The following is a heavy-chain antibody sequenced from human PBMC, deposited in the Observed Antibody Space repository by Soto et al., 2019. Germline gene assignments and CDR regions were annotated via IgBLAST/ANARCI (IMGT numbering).Heavy chain of an antibody. Sequence: QVQLVESGGGVVQPGRSLRLSSAASGFTFSSYGMHWVRQAPGKGLEWVAGIWYDGSNKYYADSVKGRLTIPRDNSKNTLYLQVHSLRAEDTAVYYGARDGDDGDYDYWGQGSLVTVSS. D-gene: IGHD4-17*01. V-gene: IGHV3-33*01. CDR3: ARDGDDGDYDY. CDR1: GFTFSSYG. J-gene: IGHJ4*02. CDR2: IWYDGSNK.